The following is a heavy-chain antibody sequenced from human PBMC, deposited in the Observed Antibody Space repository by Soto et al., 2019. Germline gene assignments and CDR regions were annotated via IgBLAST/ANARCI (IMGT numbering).Heavy chain of an antibody. D-gene: IGHD3-10*01. CDR1: GFTFSSYA. V-gene: IGHV3-23*01. CDR3: AKDRAWFGELWVDAFEI. J-gene: IGHJ3*02. CDR2: ISGSGDST. Sequence: PGGSLRLSCAASGFTFSSYAVSWVRQAPGKGLEWVSVISGSGDSTYYADSVKGRFTISRDSSKSTLYLQLNSLRVDDTAVYYCAKDRAWFGELWVDAFEIWGRGTMVTVSS.